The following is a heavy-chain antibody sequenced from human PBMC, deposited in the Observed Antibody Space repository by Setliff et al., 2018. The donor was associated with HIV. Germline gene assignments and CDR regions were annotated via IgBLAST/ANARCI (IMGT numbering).Heavy chain of an antibody. CDR3: ARNPQPTGTPDYYYYYYMDV. V-gene: IGHV1-69*06. D-gene: IGHD1-1*01. J-gene: IGHJ6*03. CDR2: IIPIFGTA. CDR1: GGTFSSYA. Sequence: GASVKVSCKASGGTFSSYAISWVRQAPGQGLEWMGRIIPIFGTANYAQKFQGRVTITADKSTSTAYMELSSLRSEVTAVYYCARNPQPTGTPDYYYYYYMDVWGKGTTVTVSS.